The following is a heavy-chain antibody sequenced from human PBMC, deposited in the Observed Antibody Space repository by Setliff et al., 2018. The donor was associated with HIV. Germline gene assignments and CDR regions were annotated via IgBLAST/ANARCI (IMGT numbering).Heavy chain of an antibody. D-gene: IGHD3-16*01. J-gene: IGHJ4*02. CDR1: GGTFISYA. CDR2: FTPILGRP. V-gene: IGHV1-69*10. Sequence: AASVKVSCKASGGTFISYAISWVRQAPGQGLEWMGGFTPILGRPNYAQMFQGRVTITADTSASTAYLEMSSLRSEDTAMYYCARYEGVMTYAAYPLGHWGQGTLVTVSS. CDR3: ARYEGVMTYAAYPLGH.